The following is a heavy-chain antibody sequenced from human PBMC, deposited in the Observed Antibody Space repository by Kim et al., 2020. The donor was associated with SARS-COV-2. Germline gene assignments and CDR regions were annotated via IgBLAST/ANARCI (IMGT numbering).Heavy chain of an antibody. CDR2: INHSGST. Sequence: SETLSLTCAVYGGSFSGYYWSWIRQPPGKGLEWIGEINHSGSTNYNPSLKSRVTISVDTSKNQFSLKLSSVTAADTAVYYCARVRSGRGSGWFGGDYWGQGTLVTVSS. CDR1: GGSFSGYY. J-gene: IGHJ4*02. V-gene: IGHV4-34*01. D-gene: IGHD6-19*01. CDR3: ARVRSGRGSGWFGGDY.